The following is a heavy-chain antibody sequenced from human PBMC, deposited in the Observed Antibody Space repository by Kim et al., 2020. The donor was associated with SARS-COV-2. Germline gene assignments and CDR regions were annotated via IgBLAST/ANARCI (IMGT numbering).Heavy chain of an antibody. Sequence: GGSLRLSCAASGFTFSSYGMHWVRQAPGKGLEWVAVISYDGSNKYYADSVKGRFTISRDNSKNTLYLQMNSLRAEDTAVYYCAKDREVDDSSGYYSYYFDYWGQGTLVTVSS. CDR1: GFTFSSYG. V-gene: IGHV3-30*18. CDR3: AKDREVDDSSGYYSYYFDY. J-gene: IGHJ4*02. D-gene: IGHD3-22*01. CDR2: ISYDGSNK.